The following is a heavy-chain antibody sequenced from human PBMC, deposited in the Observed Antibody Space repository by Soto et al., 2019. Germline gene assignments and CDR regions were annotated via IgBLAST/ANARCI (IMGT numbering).Heavy chain of an antibody. CDR3: ARGLAAIGRATDC. J-gene: IGHJ4*02. V-gene: IGHV1-2*02. D-gene: IGHD2-15*01. CDR2: ISPNNGGT. CDR1: GYIFTDYY. Sequence: QVQLVQSGAEVKEPGASVRVSCKASGYIFTDYYLHWVRQAPGQGLEWMGWISPNNGGTLYARKFQDRVTMTRDTSISTAYIDVYTLTSDDTAVYYCARGLAAIGRATDCWGQGTLVTVSS.